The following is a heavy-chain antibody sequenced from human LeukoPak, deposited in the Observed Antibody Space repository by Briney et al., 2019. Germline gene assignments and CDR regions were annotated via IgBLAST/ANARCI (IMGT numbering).Heavy chain of an antibody. D-gene: IGHD3-22*01. CDR3: ARDHGTRSSPTMIVVDYFDY. CDR1: GQTLNEVS. Sequence: GASVKVSCKISGQTLNEVSIHWVRQAPGKGLEWMGGFDPEDLKTIYAQKFQGRVTMTRDTSTSTVYMELSSLRSEDTAVYYCARDHGTRSSPTMIVVDYFDYWGQGTLVTVSS. CDR2: FDPEDLKT. J-gene: IGHJ4*02. V-gene: IGHV1-24*01.